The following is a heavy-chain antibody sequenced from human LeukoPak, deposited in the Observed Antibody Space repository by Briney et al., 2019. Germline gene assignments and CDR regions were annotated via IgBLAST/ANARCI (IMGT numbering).Heavy chain of an antibody. CDR2: ISGSGGST. V-gene: IGHV3-23*01. D-gene: IGHD1-26*01. J-gene: IGHJ3*02. CDR1: GFTFSNYA. Sequence: GGSLRLSCAASGFTFSNYAMSWVRQAPGKGLEWVSTISGSGGSTYYADSVKGRFTISRDNSKNTLYLQMNSLRAEDTAVNFCAKRVGAAQAFDIWGQGTMVTVSS. CDR3: AKRVGAAQAFDI.